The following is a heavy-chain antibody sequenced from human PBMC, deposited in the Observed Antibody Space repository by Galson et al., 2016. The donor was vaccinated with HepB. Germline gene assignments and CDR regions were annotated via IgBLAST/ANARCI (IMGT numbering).Heavy chain of an antibody. V-gene: IGHV3-30*18. CDR3: AKIYDEFWSGYYYYHYGMDV. CDR1: GFTFSNYA. CDR2: IGYDGSHK. D-gene: IGHD3-3*01. J-gene: IGHJ6*04. Sequence: SLRLSCAASGFTFSNYAMHWVRQAPGQGLEWVAVIGYDGSHKYYAESVKGRFIISRDNSKNTLHLQMNGLRPEDTAVYYCAKIYDEFWSGYYYYHYGMDVWGKGTRVTVSS.